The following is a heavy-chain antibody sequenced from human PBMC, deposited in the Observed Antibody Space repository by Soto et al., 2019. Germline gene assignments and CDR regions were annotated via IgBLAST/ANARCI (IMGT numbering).Heavy chain of an antibody. J-gene: IGHJ6*02. CDR2: IIPIFSSR. Sequence: QVQLVQSGAEVKKPGSSVKVSCKTSRDTFNKYAFNWVRQAPGQGLEWMGWIIPIFSSRNYAEKFQGRVTITADDSTSTAYMELRSLRFEDTAVYYCARGATYLGGWCQGTTVTVSS. CDR3: ARGATYLGG. CDR1: RDTFNKYA. D-gene: IGHD3-16*01. V-gene: IGHV1-69*01.